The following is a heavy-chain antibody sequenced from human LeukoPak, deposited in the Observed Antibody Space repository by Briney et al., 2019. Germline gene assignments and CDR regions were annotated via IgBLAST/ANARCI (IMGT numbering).Heavy chain of an antibody. Sequence: ASVKVSCKTSGYSENFYGITWVRQVAGQGLEWMGWISAYNGNTNYAQKLQGRVTMTTDTSTSTAYMELRSLRSDDTAVYYCARDLHSSRDPIAAAGTPHPLDYWGQGTLVTVSS. J-gene: IGHJ4*02. V-gene: IGHV1-18*01. CDR1: GYSENFYG. CDR3: ARDLHSSRDPIAAAGTPHPLDY. D-gene: IGHD6-13*01. CDR2: ISAYNGNT.